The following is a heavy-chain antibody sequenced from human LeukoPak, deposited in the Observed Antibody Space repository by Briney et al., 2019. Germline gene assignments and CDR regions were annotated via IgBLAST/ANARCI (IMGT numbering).Heavy chain of an antibody. D-gene: IGHD6-13*01. CDR2: IYTSGST. V-gene: IGHV4-4*09. CDR3: ARHEEQLGWFDP. J-gene: IGHJ5*02. CDR1: GGSISSYY. Sequence: SETLSLTCTFSGGSISSYYWSWIRQPPGKGLEWIGYIYTSGSTNYNPSLKSRVTISVDTSKNQFSLKLSSVTAADTAVYYCARHEEQLGWFDPWGQGTLVTVSS.